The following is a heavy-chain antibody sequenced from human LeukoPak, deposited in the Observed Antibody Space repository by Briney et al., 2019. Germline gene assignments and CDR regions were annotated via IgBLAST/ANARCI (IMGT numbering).Heavy chain of an antibody. D-gene: IGHD6-19*01. V-gene: IGHV4-59*01. CDR2: IYYSGNT. Sequence: SETLSLTCTVSGSSIRSYYWSWIRQPPGKGLEWIGYIYYSGNTNYNPSLKSRVTISVDTSRNQFSLKVTSVTAADTAVYYCARLQGQWLLHDYWGQGTLVTVSS. CDR1: GSSIRSYY. J-gene: IGHJ4*02. CDR3: ARLQGQWLLHDY.